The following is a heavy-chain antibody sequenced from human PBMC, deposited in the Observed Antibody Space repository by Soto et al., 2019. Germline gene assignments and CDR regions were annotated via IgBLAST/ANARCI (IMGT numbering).Heavy chain of an antibody. D-gene: IGHD3-22*01. J-gene: IGHJ4*02. CDR2: NNQSGST. CDR1: LGSSSGSY. Sequence: SPTLSLTCPVLLGSSSGSYWNCIPHPPGKWLVWLWENNQSGSTNYNPSLKSRVTISVDTSKNRFSLKLSSVTAADTAVYYCARGSRDHLSDYYDSSGYLTSYFDYWGQGTQVTVSS. CDR3: ARGSRDHLSDYYDSSGYLTSYFDY. V-gene: IGHV4-34*01.